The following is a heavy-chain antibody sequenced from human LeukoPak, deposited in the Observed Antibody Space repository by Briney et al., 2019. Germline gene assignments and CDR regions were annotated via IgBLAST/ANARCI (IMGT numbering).Heavy chain of an antibody. Sequence: ASVTVSCNVSEYALTELSIHWVRQTPGKGLECMGGFDPEAGETIYAQKFQGRVTMTEDTSTDTAYMELSSLTSDDTAVYYCAAISTPTTRRAYHFDSWGQGTLVTVSS. V-gene: IGHV1-24*01. CDR3: AAISTPTTRRAYHFDS. CDR2: FDPEAGET. J-gene: IGHJ4*02. D-gene: IGHD5-12*01. CDR1: EYALTELS.